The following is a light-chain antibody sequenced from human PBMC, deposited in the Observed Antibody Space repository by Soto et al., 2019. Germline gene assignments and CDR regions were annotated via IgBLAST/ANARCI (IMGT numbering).Light chain of an antibody. V-gene: IGKV3-15*01. CDR2: GAS. CDR1: QSISDT. CDR3: QQYNNWPWT. Sequence: ETVMTQSPATLSVSPGDRATLSCRASQSISDTLAWYQQKPGQAPRLLIHGASTRATGFPARFSGSGSGTDFTLTISSLQSEDFAVYYCQQYNNWPWTFGQGTKVDI. J-gene: IGKJ1*01.